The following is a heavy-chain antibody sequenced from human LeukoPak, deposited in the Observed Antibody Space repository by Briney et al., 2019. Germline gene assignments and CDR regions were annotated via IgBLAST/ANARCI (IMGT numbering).Heavy chain of an antibody. V-gene: IGHV1-24*01. Sequence: GASVKVSCKVSGYTLTELSMHWVRQAPGKGLEWMGGFDPEDGETIYAQKFQGRVTMTEDTSTDTAYMELSSLRSEDTAVYYCATVKLGSGYYYSLDYWGQGTLGTVSS. CDR2: FDPEDGET. CDR3: ATVKLGSGYYYSLDY. CDR1: GYTLTELS. J-gene: IGHJ4*02. D-gene: IGHD3-22*01.